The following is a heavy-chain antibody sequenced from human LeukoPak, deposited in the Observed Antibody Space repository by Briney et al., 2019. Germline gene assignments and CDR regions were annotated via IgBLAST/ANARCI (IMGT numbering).Heavy chain of an antibody. J-gene: IGHJ2*01. V-gene: IGHV1-2*06. D-gene: IGHD2-21*02. CDR1: GYTFTGYY. CDR3: ARGGVVLVTAILDWYFDL. Sequence: ASVKVSCKASGYTFTGYYMHWVRQAPGQGLEWMGRTNPNSGGTNYAQKFQGRVTMTRDTSISTAYMELSRLRSDDTAVYYCARGGVVLVTAILDWYFDLWGRGTLVTVSS. CDR2: TNPNSGGT.